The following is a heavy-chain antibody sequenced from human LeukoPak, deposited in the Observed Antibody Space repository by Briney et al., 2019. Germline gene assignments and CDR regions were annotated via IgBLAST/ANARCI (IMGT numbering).Heavy chain of an antibody. Sequence: SETLSLTCTVSGGSISTYYWNWIRQPPGKGLEWIGYIYHSGSTNYNPSLQSRVTISVDTSKNQFSLNLNSVTAADTAAYYCARGGAARLHFQNWGQGTLVTVSS. D-gene: IGHD6-6*01. CDR1: GGSISTYY. CDR2: IYHSGST. V-gene: IGHV4-59*01. J-gene: IGHJ1*01. CDR3: ARGGAARLHFQN.